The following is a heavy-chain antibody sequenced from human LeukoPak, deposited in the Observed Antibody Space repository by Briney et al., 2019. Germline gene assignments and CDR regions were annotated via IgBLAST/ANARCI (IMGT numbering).Heavy chain of an antibody. CDR3: ARGCSGGSCYDY. V-gene: IGHV3-21*01. CDR2: ISTSSDYI. D-gene: IGHD2-15*01. CDR1: GFTFGSYS. Sequence: GGSLRLSCAASGFTFGSYSMNWVRQAPGKGLEWVSSISTSSDYIYYADSVKGRFTISRDNAENSVFLQVNSLRAEDTAVYYCARGCSGGSCYDYWGQGTLVTVSS. J-gene: IGHJ4*02.